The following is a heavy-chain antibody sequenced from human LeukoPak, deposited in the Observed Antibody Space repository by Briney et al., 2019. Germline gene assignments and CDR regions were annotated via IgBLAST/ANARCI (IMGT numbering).Heavy chain of an antibody. CDR1: GFTFSNFN. D-gene: IGHD6-6*01. V-gene: IGHV3-21*01. Sequence: PGGSLRLSCAASGFTFSNFNMNWVRQAPGKGLEWVSTISIDSTRILYADSVKGRFTISRDNAKNTLHLQMNSLRVEDTAVYYCARGLQLNDAFDIWGQGTMVTVSS. J-gene: IGHJ3*02. CDR3: ARGLQLNDAFDI. CDR2: ISIDSTRI.